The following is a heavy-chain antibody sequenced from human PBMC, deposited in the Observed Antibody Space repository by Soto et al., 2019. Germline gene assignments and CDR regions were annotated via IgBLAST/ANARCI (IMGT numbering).Heavy chain of an antibody. CDR2: IIPIFGTA. V-gene: IGHV1-69*13. Sequence: GASVKVSCKASGGTFSSYAISWVRQAPGQGLEWMGGIIPIFGTANYAQKFQGRVTITADESTSTAYMELSSLRSEDTAVYYCASPRGGSGYYYYYYGMDVWGQGTTVTVSS. D-gene: IGHD3-22*01. J-gene: IGHJ6*02. CDR1: GGTFSSYA. CDR3: ASPRGGSGYYYYYYGMDV.